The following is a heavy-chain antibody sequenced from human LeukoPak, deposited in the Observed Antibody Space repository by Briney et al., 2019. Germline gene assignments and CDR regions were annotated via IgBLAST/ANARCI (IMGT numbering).Heavy chain of an antibody. Sequence: SETLSLTCTVSGGSISSYYWSWIRQPPGKGLEWIGYIYYSGSTNYNPSLKSRVTISVDTSKNQFSLKLSSVTAADTAVYYCARATFAGMDVWGQGTTVTVSS. V-gene: IGHV4-59*08. CDR1: GGSISSYY. CDR3: ARATFAGMDV. CDR2: IYYSGST. J-gene: IGHJ6*02.